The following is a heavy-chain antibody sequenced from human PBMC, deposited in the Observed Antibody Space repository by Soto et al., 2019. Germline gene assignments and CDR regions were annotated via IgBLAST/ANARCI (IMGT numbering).Heavy chain of an antibody. Sequence: QVQLQQSGPGLVKPSQTLSLTCAISGDSVSSGNAVWNWIRQSPSRGLEWLGRTYYRSQWNYDYAESLKSRITINPDTSKNQFSLQLNSVTPEDTAVYFCARENTMIRGVINPLDYWGQGTLVTVSS. V-gene: IGHV6-1*01. CDR1: GDSVSSGNAV. CDR2: TYYRSQWNY. D-gene: IGHD3-10*01. CDR3: ARENTMIRGVINPLDY. J-gene: IGHJ4*02.